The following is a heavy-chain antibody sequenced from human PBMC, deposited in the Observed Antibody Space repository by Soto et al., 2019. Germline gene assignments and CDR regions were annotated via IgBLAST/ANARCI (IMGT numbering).Heavy chain of an antibody. D-gene: IGHD3-22*01. CDR1: RFTFSSYS. CDR2: ISSSSSYI. J-gene: IGHJ4*02. Sequence: LSCGTSRFTFSSYSMNWVRQGARQGLEWVSSISSSSSYIYYADSLKGRFTVTRDNAKNSLYMQMNSLRAEDTAVYYCATPSLGDSIGRWGPGTLVTVSS. V-gene: IGHV3-21*01. CDR3: ATPSLGDSIGR.